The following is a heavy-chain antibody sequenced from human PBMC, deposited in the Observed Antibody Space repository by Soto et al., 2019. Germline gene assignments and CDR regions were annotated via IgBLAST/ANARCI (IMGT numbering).Heavy chain of an antibody. D-gene: IGHD6-19*01. CDR2: IVVGSGNT. V-gene: IGHV1-58*01. CDR1: GFTFTSSA. CDR3: AADKGHSSGWYFYYYGMDV. J-gene: IGHJ6*02. Sequence: SVKVSCKASGFTFTSSAVQWVRQARGQRLEWIGWIVVGSGNTNYAQKFQERVTITRDMSTSTAYMELSSLRSEDTAVYYCAADKGHSSGWYFYYYGMDVWGQGTTVTVSS.